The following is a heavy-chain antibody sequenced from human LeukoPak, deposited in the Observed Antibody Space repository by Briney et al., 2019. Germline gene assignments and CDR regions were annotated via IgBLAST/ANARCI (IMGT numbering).Heavy chain of an antibody. V-gene: IGHV3-23*01. CDR1: GFSFGSFA. CDR2: IIGSGGTT. J-gene: IGHJ4*02. Sequence: PGGSLRLSCAASGFSFGSFAMSWVRQAPGKGLEWVSGIIGSGGTTFYADSVKGRFTISRDNSKNTLYLQMNSLRAEDTAVYYCARESYGEIYFDFWGQGTLVTVSS. D-gene: IGHD4-17*01. CDR3: ARESYGEIYFDF.